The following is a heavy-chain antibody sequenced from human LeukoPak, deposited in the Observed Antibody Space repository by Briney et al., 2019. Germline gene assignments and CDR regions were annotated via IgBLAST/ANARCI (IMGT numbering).Heavy chain of an antibody. CDR1: GFTFSNHA. D-gene: IGHD4-11*01. V-gene: IGHV3-30*18. CDR2: ISYDGSNK. Sequence: GGSLRLSCAASGFTFSNHAMHWVRQAPGKGLEWVAVISYDGSNKYYADSVKGRFTISRDNSKNTLYLQMNSLRAEDTAVYYCAKLMVTTVTPFDYWGQGTLVTVSS. J-gene: IGHJ4*02. CDR3: AKLMVTTVTPFDY.